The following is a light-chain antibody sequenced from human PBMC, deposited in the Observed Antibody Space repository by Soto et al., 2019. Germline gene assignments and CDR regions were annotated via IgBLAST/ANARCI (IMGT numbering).Light chain of an antibody. J-gene: IGLJ2*01. V-gene: IGLV1-44*01. Sequence: QSVLTQPPSASGTPGQRVTISCSGSGSSIGTNTVNWYRQLPGTAPKLLIYGNNQRPSGVPDRFSGSKSGTSASLAISWLQSEDEAEYYCAAWDGSLNNVLFGGGTKVTVL. CDR2: GNN. CDR3: AAWDGSLNNVL. CDR1: GSSIGTNT.